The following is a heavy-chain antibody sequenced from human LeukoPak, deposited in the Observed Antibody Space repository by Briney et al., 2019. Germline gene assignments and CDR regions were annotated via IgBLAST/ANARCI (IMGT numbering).Heavy chain of an antibody. J-gene: IGHJ6*04. D-gene: IGHD3-16*01. Sequence: PGGSLRLSCVGSDNTFNSYIINWVRQAPGKGLELVSSISESSTYTYYADSVKGRVTISRDNSKKSVYLKIDSLRAGDTAVYYCARLCEGGLRSHLYYYYYGLDAWGKGTTVTVSS. CDR1: DNTFNSYI. CDR2: ISESSTYT. V-gene: IGHV3-21*01. CDR3: ARLCEGGLRSHLYYYYYGLDA.